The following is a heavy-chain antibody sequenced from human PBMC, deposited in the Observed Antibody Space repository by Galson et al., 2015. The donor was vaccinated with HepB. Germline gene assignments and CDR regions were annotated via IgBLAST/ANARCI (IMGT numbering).Heavy chain of an antibody. V-gene: IGHV1-46*03. CDR2: INPSGGST. Sequence: SVKVSCKASGYTFTSYYMHWVRQAPGQGLEWMGIINPSGGSTSYAQKFQGRVTMTRDTSTSTVYMELSSLRSEDTAVYYCARVGGYDASAYYFDYWGQGTLVTVSS. J-gene: IGHJ4*02. CDR3: ARVGGYDASAYYFDY. D-gene: IGHD5-12*01. CDR1: GYTFTSYY.